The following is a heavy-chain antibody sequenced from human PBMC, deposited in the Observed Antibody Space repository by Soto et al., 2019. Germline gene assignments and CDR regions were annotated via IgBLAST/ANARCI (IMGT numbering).Heavy chain of an antibody. CDR3: ARSRAYGGQADY. Sequence: SETLSLTCTVSGCSISGYYWSWIRQPPGKGLEWIGYIYSSGSTNYNPSLKSRVTMSLDTSKSHFSLKLTSVTAADTAVYFCARSRAYGGQADYWGQGTLVAVS. CDR1: GCSISGYY. CDR2: IYSSGST. J-gene: IGHJ4*02. D-gene: IGHD4-17*01. V-gene: IGHV4-59*12.